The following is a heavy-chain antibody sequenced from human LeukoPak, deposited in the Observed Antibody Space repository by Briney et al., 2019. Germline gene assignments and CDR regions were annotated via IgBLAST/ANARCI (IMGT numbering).Heavy chain of an antibody. CDR3: ARAQAGGFDP. Sequence: GRSPRLSCAASGFTFSSYSMNWVRQAPGKGLEWVSSISSSSSYIYYADSVKGRFTISRDNAKNSLYLQMNSLRAEDTAVYYCARAQAGGFDPWGQGTLVTVSS. V-gene: IGHV3-21*01. CDR1: GFTFSSYS. J-gene: IGHJ5*02. D-gene: IGHD3-16*01. CDR2: ISSSSSYI.